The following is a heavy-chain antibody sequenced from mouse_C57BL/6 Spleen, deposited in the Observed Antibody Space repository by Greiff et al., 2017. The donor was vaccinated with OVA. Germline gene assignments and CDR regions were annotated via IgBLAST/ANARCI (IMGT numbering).Heavy chain of an antibody. J-gene: IGHJ4*01. CDR2: IYPRDGST. CDR1: GYTFTSYD. V-gene: IGHV1-85*01. D-gene: IGHD1-1*01. CDR3: ARDGYYGSSPHYYAMDY. Sequence: QVQLQQSGPELVKPGASVKLSCKASGYTFTSYDINWVKQRPGQGLEWIGWIYPRDGSTKYNEKFKGKATLTVDTSSSTAYMELHSLTSEDSAVYFCARDGYYGSSPHYYAMDYWGQGTSVTVSS.